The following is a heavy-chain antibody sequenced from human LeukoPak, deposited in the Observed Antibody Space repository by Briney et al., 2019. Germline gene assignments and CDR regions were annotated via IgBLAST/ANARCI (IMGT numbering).Heavy chain of an antibody. Sequence: VASVKISCKASGYTFTDSYIHRVQQAPGNGLEWVGRVDPEDGKATFAHKFQGRVSTTADTPADTAYLELSSLRSEDTAMYYCVTDLLVTNIYWGQGTLVAVSA. CDR2: VDPEDGKA. V-gene: IGHV1-69-2*01. D-gene: IGHD2-21*02. CDR1: GYTFTDSY. J-gene: IGHJ4*02. CDR3: VTDLLVTNIY.